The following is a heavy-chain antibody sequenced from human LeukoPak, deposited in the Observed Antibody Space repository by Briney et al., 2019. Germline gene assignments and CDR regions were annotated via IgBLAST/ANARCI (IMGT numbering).Heavy chain of an antibody. CDR2: FDPEDGET. D-gene: IGHD3-9*01. J-gene: IGHJ4*02. V-gene: IGHV1-24*01. CDR3: ATIHYDILTGYTYCFDY. CDR1: GYTLTELS. Sequence: VASVKVSCKVSGYTLTELSMHWVRQAPGEGREWMGGFDPEDGETIYAQKFQGRVTMTEDTSTDTAYMELSSLRSEDTAVYYCATIHYDILTGYTYCFDYWGQGTLVTVSS.